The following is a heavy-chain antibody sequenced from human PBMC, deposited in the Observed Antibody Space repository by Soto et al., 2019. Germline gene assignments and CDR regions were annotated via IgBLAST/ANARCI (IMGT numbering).Heavy chain of an antibody. V-gene: IGHV4-34*01. J-gene: IGHJ5*02. D-gene: IGHD2-2*01. CDR3: ARVHCSSTSCPIRGFDP. Sequence: SETLSLTCAVYGGSFSGYYWSWIRQPPGKGLEWIGEINHSGSTNYNPSLKSRVTISVDTSKNQFSLKLSSVTAADTAVYYCARVHCSSTSCPIRGFDPWGQGTLVTVSS. CDR1: GGSFSGYY. CDR2: INHSGST.